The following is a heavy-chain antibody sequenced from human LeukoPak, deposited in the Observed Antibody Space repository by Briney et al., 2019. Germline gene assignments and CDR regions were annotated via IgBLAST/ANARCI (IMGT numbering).Heavy chain of an antibody. D-gene: IGHD3-22*01. Sequence: PGGSLRLSCAASGFTFSSYAMSWVRQAPGKGLEWVSAISGSGGSTYYADSVKGRFTISRDNSKNTLYLQMNSLRAEDTAVYYCAKPGYYYDSSGYWDYFDYWGQGTLVTVSS. V-gene: IGHV3-23*01. CDR2: ISGSGGST. J-gene: IGHJ4*02. CDR1: GFTFSSYA. CDR3: AKPGYYYDSSGYWDYFDY.